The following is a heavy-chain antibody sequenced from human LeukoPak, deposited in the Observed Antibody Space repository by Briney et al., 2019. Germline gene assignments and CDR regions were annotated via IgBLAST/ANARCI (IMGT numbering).Heavy chain of an antibody. V-gene: IGHV1-2*02. CDR2: INPNSGGT. CDR3: ARSVLTGYGGDY. J-gene: IGHJ4*02. CDR1: GYTFTGYY. D-gene: IGHD3-9*01. Sequence: ASVKVSCKASGYTFTGYYMHWVRQAPGQGLEWMGWINPNSGGTNFAQKFQGRVTMTRDTSISTAYMELSRLRSDDTAVYYCARSVLTGYGGDYWGQGTLVTVSS.